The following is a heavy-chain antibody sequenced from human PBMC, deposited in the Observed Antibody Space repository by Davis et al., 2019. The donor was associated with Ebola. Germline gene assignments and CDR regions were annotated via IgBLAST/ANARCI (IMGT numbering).Heavy chain of an antibody. J-gene: IGHJ6*02. CDR1: GFTFSTYW. D-gene: IGHD2-2*01. CDR2: IKQDGSER. Sequence: PGGSLRLSCAASGFTFSTYWMSWVRQAPGKGLGWVANIKQDGSERYYVDSVKGRFTISRDNAKNSLYLQMNSLRAEDTAVYYCARDGGCSSTSCYLRRIYYYGMDVWGQGTTVTVSS. CDR3: ARDGGCSSTSCYLRRIYYYGMDV. V-gene: IGHV3-7*03.